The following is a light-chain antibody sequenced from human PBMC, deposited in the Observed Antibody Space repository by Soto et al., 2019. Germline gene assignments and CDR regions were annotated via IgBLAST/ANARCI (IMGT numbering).Light chain of an antibody. V-gene: IGKV3-11*01. CDR3: QSGRNWPFT. CDR1: QRVRSY. Sequence: EIVLTQSPATLSLSPGERATLSCRASQRVRSYLAWYQQKIGQAPRLLIYGASNRATGIPARFSGSGSGTDFTLTISSLEPEDCRVYYCQSGRNWPFTSGGGKKVEIK. CDR2: GAS. J-gene: IGKJ4*01.